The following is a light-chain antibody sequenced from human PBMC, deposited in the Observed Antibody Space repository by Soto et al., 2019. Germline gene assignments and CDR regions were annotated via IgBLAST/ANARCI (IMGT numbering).Light chain of an antibody. J-gene: IGLJ2*01. Sequence: QSVLTQPTSVSGSPGQSITISCTGTSSDVGGYNYVSWYQQHPGKVPKVMIFEVSNRPSGISHRFSGSKSGNTASLTISGLQAEDQADYYWSSYTTSGTLVFGGGTKLTVL. CDR1: SSDVGGYNY. CDR2: EVS. CDR3: SSYTTSGTLV. V-gene: IGLV2-14*01.